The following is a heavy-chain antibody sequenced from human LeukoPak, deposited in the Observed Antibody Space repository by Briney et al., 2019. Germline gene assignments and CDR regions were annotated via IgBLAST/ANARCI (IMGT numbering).Heavy chain of an antibody. CDR3: AKRAAAGSGYYNFFVDV. J-gene: IGHJ6*04. D-gene: IGHD6-13*01. V-gene: IGHV3-23*01. CDR2: ISTSDSRT. Sequence: GGSLRLSCTASQFTFSTYAMSWVRQAPGKGLEWVSGISTSDSRTYYADSVKGRFFISRDNSKNTLYLQMNSLRAEDTAVYYCAKRAAAGSGYYNFFVDVWGNGTSVTVSS. CDR1: QFTFSTYA.